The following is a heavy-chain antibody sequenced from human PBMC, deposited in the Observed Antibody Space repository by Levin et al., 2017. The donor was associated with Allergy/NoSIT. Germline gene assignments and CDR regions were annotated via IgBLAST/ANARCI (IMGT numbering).Heavy chain of an antibody. D-gene: IGHD3-9*01. Sequence: GGSLRLSCAASGFTFSNAWMSWVRQAPGKGLEWVGRIKSKTDGGTTDYAAPVKGRFTISRDDSKNTLYLQMNSLKTEDTAVYYCTTTLTIFSEWGGGIDAFDIWGQGTMVTVSS. CDR1: GFTFSNAW. CDR2: IKSKTDGGTT. J-gene: IGHJ3*02. CDR3: TTTLTIFSEWGGGIDAFDI. V-gene: IGHV3-15*01.